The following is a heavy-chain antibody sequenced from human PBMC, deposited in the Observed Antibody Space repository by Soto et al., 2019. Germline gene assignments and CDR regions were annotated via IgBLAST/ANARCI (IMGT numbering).Heavy chain of an antibody. V-gene: IGHV3-21*06. Sequence: LRLSCAASGFTFTRYSMNWVRQAPGKGLEWVSSISSTTNYIYYGDSMKGRFTISRDNAKNSLYLEMNSLRAEDTAVYYCARESQDLTSNFDYWGQGTLLTVSS. J-gene: IGHJ4*02. CDR2: ISSTTNYI. CDR1: GFTFTRYS. CDR3: ARESQDLTSNFDY.